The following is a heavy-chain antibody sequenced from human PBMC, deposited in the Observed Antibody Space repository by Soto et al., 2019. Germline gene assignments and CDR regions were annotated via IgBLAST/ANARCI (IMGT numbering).Heavy chain of an antibody. CDR1: GFTFSSYA. J-gene: IGHJ4*02. Sequence: GGSLRLSCAASGFTFSSYAMSWVRQAPGKGLEWVSAISGSGGSTYYADSVKGRFTISRDNSKNTLYLQMNSLRAEDTAVYYCATYTVVTPRYFDYWGQGTLVTVSS. D-gene: IGHD2-21*02. CDR2: ISGSGGST. V-gene: IGHV3-23*01. CDR3: ATYTVVTPRYFDY.